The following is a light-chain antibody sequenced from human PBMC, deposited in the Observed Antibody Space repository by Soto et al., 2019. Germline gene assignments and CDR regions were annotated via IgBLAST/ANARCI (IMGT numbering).Light chain of an antibody. CDR3: SSFTSKSTLI. V-gene: IGLV2-14*01. CDR2: EVT. CDR1: SSDVGGYNY. Sequence: QSVLTQPASVSGSPGQSITISCTGTSSDVGGYNYVSWYQHLPGKAPKLMIYEVTNRPSGVSNRFSGSKSGNTASLTISGLQAEDEAHYYCSSFTSKSTLIFGGGTKLTVL. J-gene: IGLJ2*01.